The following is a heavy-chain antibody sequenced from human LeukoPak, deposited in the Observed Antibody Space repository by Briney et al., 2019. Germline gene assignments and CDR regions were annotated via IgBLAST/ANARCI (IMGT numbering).Heavy chain of an antibody. CDR1: VYTFTIYG. Sequence: AAVTVSYMPSVYTFTIYGISWVRQAPGQGGEGMGWISVYKGNTNYAQKLQGRGTITTDTTTNTVYTELRSLRSDDTAVYYCARDEPHLMGAARSPDYWGQGTLVTVSS. CDR2: ISVYKGNT. D-gene: IGHD6-6*01. J-gene: IGHJ4*02. V-gene: IGHV1-18*01. CDR3: ARDEPHLMGAARSPDY.